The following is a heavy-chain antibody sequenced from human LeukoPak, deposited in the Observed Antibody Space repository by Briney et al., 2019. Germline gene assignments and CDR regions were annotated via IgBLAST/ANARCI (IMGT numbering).Heavy chain of an antibody. Sequence: ASVKVSCKASGYTFTSYYMHWVRQAPGQGLEWMGLINPTGGSTGYAQKLQGRVTMTTDTSTSTAYMELRSLRSDDTAVYYCARAHHHYGGNSGAFDIWGQGTMVTVSS. CDR2: INPTGGST. D-gene: IGHD4-23*01. V-gene: IGHV1-46*01. J-gene: IGHJ3*02. CDR3: ARAHHHYGGNSGAFDI. CDR1: GYTFTSYY.